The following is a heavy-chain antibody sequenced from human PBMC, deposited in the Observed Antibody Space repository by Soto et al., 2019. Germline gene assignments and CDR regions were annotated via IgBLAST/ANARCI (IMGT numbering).Heavy chain of an antibody. CDR2: INHSGST. V-gene: IGHV4-34*01. D-gene: IGHD2-8*02. J-gene: IGHJ3*02. CDR3: ARDWRTGGAFDI. CDR1: GLSFSGYY. Sequence: SSDTLSLTCAFYGLSFSGYYLSWIRQPPGKGLEWIGEINHSGSTNYNPSLKSRVTISVDTSKNQFSLKLSSVTAADTAVYYCARDWRTGGAFDIWGQGTMVTV.